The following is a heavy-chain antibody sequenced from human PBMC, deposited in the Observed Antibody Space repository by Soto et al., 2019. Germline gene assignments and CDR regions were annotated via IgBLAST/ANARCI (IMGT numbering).Heavy chain of an antibody. CDR3: ARGREVAAGQDW. V-gene: IGHV3-30*03. CDR2: VSYDGKNK. J-gene: IGHJ1*01. D-gene: IGHD6-13*01. Sequence: QVQLVESGGGVVQPGRSRTLSCVASGFTFRLYGMHWVRQAPGKGLEWVAAVSYDGKNKWYGDSVQGRFTISRDNSKNTVFPEMRSLRTEDTAVYFFARGREVAAGQDWWGQGIVVAVSS. CDR1: GFTFRLYG.